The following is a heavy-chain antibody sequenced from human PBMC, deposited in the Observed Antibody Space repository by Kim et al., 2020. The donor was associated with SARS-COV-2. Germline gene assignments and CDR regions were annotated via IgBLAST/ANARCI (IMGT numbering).Heavy chain of an antibody. J-gene: IGHJ6*02. CDR1: GFTFSSYG. CDR2: ISYDGSNK. Sequence: GGSLRLSCAASGFTFSSYGMHWVRQAPGKGLEWVAVISYDGSNKYYADSVKGRFTISRDNSKNTLYLQMNSLRAEDTAVYYCAKEGTGYSSGWINVVVTAMQPDWYYYGMDVWGQGTTVTVSS. CDR3: AKEGTGYSSGWINVVVTAMQPDWYYYGMDV. V-gene: IGHV3-30*18. D-gene: IGHD6-19*01.